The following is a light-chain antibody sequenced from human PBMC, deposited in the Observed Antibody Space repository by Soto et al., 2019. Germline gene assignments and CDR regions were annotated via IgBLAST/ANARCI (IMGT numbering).Light chain of an antibody. J-gene: IGKJ4*01. CDR3: QQYNNWPPIT. CDR2: SAS. V-gene: IGKV3-15*01. Sequence: VMTQSPPTLSVSPGERATLSCRASQRISTNVAWYQHKPGQAPRLLIYSASTRATGIPARFSGSGSGTEFTLTISSLQSEDFAVYYCQQYNNWPPITFGGGTKVDIK. CDR1: QRISTN.